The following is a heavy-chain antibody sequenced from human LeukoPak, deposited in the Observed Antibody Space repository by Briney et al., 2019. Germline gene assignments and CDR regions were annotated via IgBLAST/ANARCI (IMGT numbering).Heavy chain of an antibody. CDR3: VRSAFLTTEFYFDY. Sequence: GSLRLSCASSGFTFSSYWMHWVRQAPGKGLVWVSRINTDGRTTTYADSVKGRFTISRDNAKNTLYLQMNSLRAEDTAVYYCVRSAFLTTEFYFDYWGQGTLVTVSS. CDR1: GFTFSSYW. CDR2: INTDGRTT. V-gene: IGHV3-74*01. D-gene: IGHD4-11*01. J-gene: IGHJ4*02.